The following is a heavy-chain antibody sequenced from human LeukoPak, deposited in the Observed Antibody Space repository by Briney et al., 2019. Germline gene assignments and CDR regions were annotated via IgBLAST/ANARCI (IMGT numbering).Heavy chain of an antibody. CDR2: IDWDDDK. D-gene: IGHD3-3*01. CDR3: ARSSPYYDFWSGQTHDAFDI. CDR1: GFSLSTSGIC. V-gene: IGHV2-70*11. J-gene: IGHJ3*02. Sequence: SGPTLVNPTQTLTLTCTFSGFSLSTSGICVSWIRQPPGKALEWLARIDWDDDKYYSTSLKTRLTISKDTSKNQVVLTMTNMDPVDTATYYCARSSPYYDFWSGQTHDAFDIWGQGTMVTVSS.